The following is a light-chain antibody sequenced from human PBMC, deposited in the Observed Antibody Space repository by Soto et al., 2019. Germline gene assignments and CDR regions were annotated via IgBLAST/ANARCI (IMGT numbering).Light chain of an antibody. Sequence: QSALTQPASVSGSPGQSITISCTGTSSDVGGYNYVSWYQQHPGKAPKLMIYEVSNRPSGVSNRFSGSKSGNTASLTISGLHAGDEADYYCSSYTSSSTLEVFGGGTKLTVL. CDR2: EVS. V-gene: IGLV2-14*01. CDR3: SSYTSSSTLEV. CDR1: SSDVGGYNY. J-gene: IGLJ2*01.